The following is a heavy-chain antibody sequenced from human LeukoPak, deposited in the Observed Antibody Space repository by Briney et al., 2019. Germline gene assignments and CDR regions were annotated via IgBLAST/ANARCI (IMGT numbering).Heavy chain of an antibody. Sequence: GGSLRLSCAASGFTFSDCYMSWIRQAPGKGLEWVSYISSSGSTIYYADSVKGRFTISRDNAKNSLYLQMNSLRAEDTAVYYCAREVRAYDSSGYYLDYWGQGTLVTVSS. J-gene: IGHJ4*02. CDR1: GFTFSDCY. D-gene: IGHD3-22*01. CDR2: ISSSGSTI. CDR3: AREVRAYDSSGYYLDY. V-gene: IGHV3-11*01.